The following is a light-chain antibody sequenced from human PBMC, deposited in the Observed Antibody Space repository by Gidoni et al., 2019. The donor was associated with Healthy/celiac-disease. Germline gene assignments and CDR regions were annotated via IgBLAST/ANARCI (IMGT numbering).Light chain of an antibody. J-gene: IGKJ3*01. CDR3: QQYNNWPPFT. Sequence: EIVMTQSPATLSVSPGERATLSCRASQSVSSNLAWYQQKPCQAPRLLIYGAPTRATGIPARFSGSGSGTEFTLTISSLQSEDFAVYYCQQYNNWPPFTFGPGTKVDIK. CDR2: GAP. CDR1: QSVSSN. V-gene: IGKV3-15*01.